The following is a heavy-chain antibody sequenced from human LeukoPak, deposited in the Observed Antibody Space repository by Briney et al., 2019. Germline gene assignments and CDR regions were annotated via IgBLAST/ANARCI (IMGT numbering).Heavy chain of an antibody. CDR2: ISSSGSTI. V-gene: IGHV3-48*03. CDR3: AKASAAAHIVLMVYNY. J-gene: IGHJ4*02. D-gene: IGHD2-8*01. Sequence: GGSLRLSCAASGFTFSSYEMNWVRQAPGKGLEWVSYISSSGSTIYYADSVKGRFTISRDNAKNSLYLQMNSLRAEDTAVYYCAKASAAAHIVLMVYNYWGQGTLVTVSS. CDR1: GFTFSSYE.